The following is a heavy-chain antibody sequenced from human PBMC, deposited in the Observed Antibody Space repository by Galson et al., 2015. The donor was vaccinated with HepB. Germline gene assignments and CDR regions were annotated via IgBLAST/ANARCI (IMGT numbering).Heavy chain of an antibody. CDR3: ARGGYSYGKFDY. CDR2: ISGDNANT. Sequence: SVKVSCKASGYTFSRYGISWVRQAPGQGLEWMGWISGDNANTNYAQKLQGRVTMTTDTSTSTAYMEVTSLRSDDTAVYYCARGGYSYGKFDYWGQGTLVTVSS. J-gene: IGHJ4*02. CDR1: GYTFSRYG. D-gene: IGHD5-18*01. V-gene: IGHV1-18*01.